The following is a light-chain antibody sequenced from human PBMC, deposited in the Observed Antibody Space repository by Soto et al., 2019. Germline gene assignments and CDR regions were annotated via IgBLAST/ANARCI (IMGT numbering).Light chain of an antibody. V-gene: IGLV2-8*01. CDR1: SSDVGAYKY. CDR2: EVT. J-gene: IGLJ3*02. Sequence: QSVLTQPPSAYGSPGQSVTISCTGTSSDVGAYKYVSWYQQYPGKAPKLMIYEVTKRPSGVPDRFSGSKSGNTASLTVSGLQAEDEDDYYCTSYVGNDIWVFGGGTKLTVL. CDR3: TSYVGNDIWV.